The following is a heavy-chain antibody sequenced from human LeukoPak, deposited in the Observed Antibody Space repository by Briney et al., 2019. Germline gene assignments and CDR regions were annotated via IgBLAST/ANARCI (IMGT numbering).Heavy chain of an antibody. Sequence: SVKVSCKASGGTFSGYAISWVRQAPGQGLEWMGGIIPIFGTANYAQKFQGRVTITADESTSTAYMELSSLRSEDTAVYYCARGPTTVVTYFDYWGQGTLVTVSS. V-gene: IGHV1-69*13. CDR3: ARGPTTVVTYFDY. CDR1: GGTFSGYA. J-gene: IGHJ4*02. CDR2: IIPIFGTA. D-gene: IGHD4-23*01.